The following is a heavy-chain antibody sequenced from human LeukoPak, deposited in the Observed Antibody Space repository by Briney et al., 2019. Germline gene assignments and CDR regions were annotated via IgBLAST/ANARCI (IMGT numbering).Heavy chain of an antibody. Sequence: GGSLRLSCAASGFTFSSYSMNWVRQAPGKGLEWVSSISSSSSYIYYADSVKGRFTISRDNAKNSLYLQMNSLRAEDTAVYYCARGRSITLLRGVAMSDGFDIWGQGAMVAVSS. CDR3: ARGRSITLLRGVAMSDGFDI. D-gene: IGHD3-10*01. CDR2: ISSSSSYI. V-gene: IGHV3-21*01. J-gene: IGHJ3*02. CDR1: GFTFSSYS.